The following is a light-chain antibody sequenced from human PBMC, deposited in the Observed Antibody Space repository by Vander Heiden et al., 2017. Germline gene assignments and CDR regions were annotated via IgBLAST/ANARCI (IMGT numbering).Light chain of an antibody. Sequence: QSVLTQPPSASGTPGQRVTISCSGNNSNIGTNYVYWYQQFSGAAPKLLVCRNDERPSGVPDRFSGSKSGTSASLAISGLRSEGEAEYHCAAWDDSRGGVFGGGTKLTVL. V-gene: IGLV1-47*01. CDR3: AAWDDSRGGV. J-gene: IGLJ3*02. CDR1: NSNIGTNY. CDR2: RND.